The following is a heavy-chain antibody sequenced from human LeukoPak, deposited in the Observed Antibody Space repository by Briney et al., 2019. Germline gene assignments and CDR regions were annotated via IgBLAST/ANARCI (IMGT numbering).Heavy chain of an antibody. CDR2: IIPILGIA. D-gene: IGHD4-11*01. CDR1: GGTFSSYA. J-gene: IGHJ6*02. Sequence: GASVKVSCKASGGTFSSYAISWVRQAPGQGLEWVGRIIPILGIANYAQKSQGRVTITADKSTSTAYMELSSLRSEDTAVYYCARAVTVPYYYGMDVWGQGTTVTVSS. V-gene: IGHV1-69*04. CDR3: ARAVTVPYYYGMDV.